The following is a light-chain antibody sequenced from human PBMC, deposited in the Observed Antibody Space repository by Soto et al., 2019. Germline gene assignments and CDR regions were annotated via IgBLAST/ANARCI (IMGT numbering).Light chain of an antibody. CDR3: QQRKDYPLT. J-gene: IGKJ4*01. CDR1: QGISSY. Sequence: DIQLTQSPSFLSASVGDRVTITCRASQGISSYLAWFQQKPGRAPKLLVYAASTLQSGVPSRFSGSGSGTEFTLTISSLQPEDFATYYCQQRKDYPLTFGEGTKVDIK. CDR2: AAS. V-gene: IGKV1-9*01.